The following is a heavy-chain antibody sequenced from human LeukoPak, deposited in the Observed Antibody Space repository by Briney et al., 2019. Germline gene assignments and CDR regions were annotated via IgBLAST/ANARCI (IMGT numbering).Heavy chain of an antibody. CDR3: ARHLWNGIAAAVQHYNWFDP. J-gene: IGHJ5*02. CDR1: GGSISSYY. V-gene: IGHV4-59*08. CDR2: IYYSEST. D-gene: IGHD6-13*01. Sequence: SETLSLTCTVSGGSISSYYWSWIRQPPGKGLEWIGYIYYSESTNYNPSLKSRVTISVDTSKNQFSLKLSSVTAADTAVYYCARHLWNGIAAAVQHYNWFDPWGQGTLVTVSS.